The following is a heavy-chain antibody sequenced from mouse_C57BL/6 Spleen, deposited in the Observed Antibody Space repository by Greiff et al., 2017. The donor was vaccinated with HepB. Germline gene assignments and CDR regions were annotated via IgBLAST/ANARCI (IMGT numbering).Heavy chain of an antibody. CDR1: GFTFSDYG. CDR2: ISSGSSTI. D-gene: IGHD4-1*01. V-gene: IGHV5-17*01. CDR3: ARGGLTGTHYWYFDV. Sequence: EVKVVESGGGLVKPGGSLKLSCAASGFTFSDYGMHWVRQAPEKGLEWVAYISSGSSTIYYADTVKGRFTIARDNAKNTLFLQMTSLRSEDTAMYYCARGGLTGTHYWYFDVWGTGTTVTVSS. J-gene: IGHJ1*03.